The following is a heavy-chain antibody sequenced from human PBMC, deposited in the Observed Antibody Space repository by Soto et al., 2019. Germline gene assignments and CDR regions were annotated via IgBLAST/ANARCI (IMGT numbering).Heavy chain of an antibody. CDR2: MYYSGST. J-gene: IGHJ4*02. CDR3: ATYSSSWYVVY. Sequence: QLQLQESGPGLVKPSETLSLTCNVSGGSISSSSYYLGWIRQPAGKGIAWIGSMYYSGSTYYHASLKSRVTLSVDTSKIQFSMKLSSVTAADTAVYYCATYSSSWYVVYWGQGTLVTVSA. D-gene: IGHD6-13*01. V-gene: IGHV4-39*01. CDR1: GGSISSSSYY.